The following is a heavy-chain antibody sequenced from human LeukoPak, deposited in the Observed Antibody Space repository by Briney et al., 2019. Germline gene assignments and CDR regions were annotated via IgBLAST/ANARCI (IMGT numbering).Heavy chain of an antibody. CDR3: AGGCSSTSCHPPHYYYYYMDV. V-gene: IGHV1-2*02. D-gene: IGHD2-2*01. CDR2: INPNSGGT. J-gene: IGHJ6*03. Sequence: GASVKVSRKASGYTFTGYYMHWVRQAPGQGLEWMGWINPNSGGTNYAQKFQGRVTMTRDTSISTAYMELSRLRSDDTAVYYCAGGCSSTSCHPPHYYYYYMDVWGKGTTVTVSS. CDR1: GYTFTGYY.